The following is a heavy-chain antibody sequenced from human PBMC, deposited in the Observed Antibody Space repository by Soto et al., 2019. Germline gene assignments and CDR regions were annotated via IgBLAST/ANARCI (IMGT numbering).Heavy chain of an antibody. J-gene: IGHJ4*02. V-gene: IGHV1-69*12. D-gene: IGHD2-2*01. CDR2: IIPIFGTA. CDR3: ARVGRSQLLGADYFDY. CDR1: GGTFSSYA. Sequence: QVQLVQSGAEVKKPGSSVKVSCKASGGTFSSYAISWVRQAPGQGLEWMGGIIPIFGTANYAQKFQGRVTIAADEATTTAYRELSSMRSEDTAVYYCARVGRSQLLGADYFDYWGQGTLVTVSS.